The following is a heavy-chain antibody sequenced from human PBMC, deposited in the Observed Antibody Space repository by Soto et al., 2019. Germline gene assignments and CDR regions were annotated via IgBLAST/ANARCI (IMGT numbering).Heavy chain of an antibody. CDR3: ARGSSWYTPGYYYYGMDV. V-gene: IGHV3-30-3*01. D-gene: IGHD6-13*01. CDR2: ISYDGSNK. CDR1: GFTFSSYA. Sequence: GGSLRLSCAASGFTFSSYAMHWVRQAPGKGLEWVAVISYDGSNKYYADSVKGRFTTSRDNSKNTLYLQMNSLRAEDTAVYYCARGSSWYTPGYYYYGMDVWGQGTTVTVSS. J-gene: IGHJ6*02.